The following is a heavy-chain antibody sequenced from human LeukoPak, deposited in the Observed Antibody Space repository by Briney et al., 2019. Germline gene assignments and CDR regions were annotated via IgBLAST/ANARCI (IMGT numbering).Heavy chain of an antibody. CDR2: IYPSGST. CDR3: AKAGGGSGSYYFPYYFDY. Sequence: PSETLSLTCTVSGGSISSGSYHWSWIRQPAGKALEWIGRIYPSGSTNYDPSLKSRVTISIDTSKNQFSLKLTSVTAADTAVYYCAKAGGGSGSYYFPYYFDYWGQGTLVTVSS. V-gene: IGHV4-61*02. CDR1: GGSISSGSYH. D-gene: IGHD3-10*01. J-gene: IGHJ4*02.